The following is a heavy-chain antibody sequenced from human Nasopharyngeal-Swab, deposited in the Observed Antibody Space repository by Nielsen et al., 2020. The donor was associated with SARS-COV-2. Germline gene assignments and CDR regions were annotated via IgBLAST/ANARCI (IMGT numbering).Heavy chain of an antibody. CDR3: ARGRRSFPTDY. V-gene: IGHV3-74*01. D-gene: IGHD1-1*01. Sequence: GESLKISCAASGFTFSSYGMHWVRQAPGKGLVWVSRINSDGSSTSYADSVKGRFTISRDNAKNTLYLQMNSLRAEDTAVYYCARGRRSFPTDYWGQGTLVTVSS. CDR2: INSDGSST. J-gene: IGHJ4*02. CDR1: GFTFSSYG.